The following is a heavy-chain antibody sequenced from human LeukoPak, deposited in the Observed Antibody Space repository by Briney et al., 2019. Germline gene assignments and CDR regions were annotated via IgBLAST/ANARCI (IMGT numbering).Heavy chain of an antibody. J-gene: IGHJ5*02. CDR1: GFAFSSYW. V-gene: IGHV3-7*01. CDR3: ARASGGSCYPHLCWFDP. CDR2: IKQDGSEK. D-gene: IGHD2-15*01. Sequence: GGSLRLSCAASGFAFSSYWMSWVRQAPGKGLEWVANIKQDGSEKYYVDSVKGRFTISRDNAKNSLYLQMNSLRAEDTAVYYCARASGGSCYPHLCWFDPWGQGTLVTVSS.